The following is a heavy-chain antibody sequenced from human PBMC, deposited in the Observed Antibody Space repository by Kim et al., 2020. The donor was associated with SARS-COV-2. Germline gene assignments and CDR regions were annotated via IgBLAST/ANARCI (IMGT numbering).Heavy chain of an antibody. D-gene: IGHD2-2*01. J-gene: IGHJ4*02. Sequence: NYAQKFQGRVTITADESTSTAYMELSSLRSEDTAVYYCAREGGSITLSDYWGQGTLVTVSS. CDR3: AREGGSITLSDY. V-gene: IGHV1-69*01.